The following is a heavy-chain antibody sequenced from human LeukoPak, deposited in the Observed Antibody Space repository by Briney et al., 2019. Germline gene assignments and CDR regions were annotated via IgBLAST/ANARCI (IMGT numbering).Heavy chain of an antibody. CDR1: GGSISSYY. CDR3: ARHRDVWSGYYHFDY. Sequence: SETLSLTCTVSGGSISSYYWNWIRQPPGKGLEWIGYIYYSGSTNYNPSLKSRVTISVDTSKNQFSLKPSPVTAADTAVYYCARHRDVWSGYYHFDYWGQGTLVTVSS. D-gene: IGHD3-3*01. J-gene: IGHJ4*02. V-gene: IGHV4-59*08. CDR2: IYYSGST.